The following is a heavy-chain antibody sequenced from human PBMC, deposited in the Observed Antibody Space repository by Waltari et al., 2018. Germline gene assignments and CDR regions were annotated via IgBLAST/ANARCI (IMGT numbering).Heavy chain of an antibody. J-gene: IGHJ4*01. D-gene: IGHD3-9*01. CDR3: ARSTVTRYFNF. CDR1: GYSVVNVVY. Sequence: QLLESGPGLVRPSETVSLTCAVSGYSVVNVVYWGWIRRPPGKGLEWIANIYHTGSAYYNPSLKSRATISMDTSKNQFSLHLTSVTAADTAEYFCARSTVTRYFNFWGRGTLVTVSS. V-gene: IGHV4-38-2*01. CDR2: IYHTGSA.